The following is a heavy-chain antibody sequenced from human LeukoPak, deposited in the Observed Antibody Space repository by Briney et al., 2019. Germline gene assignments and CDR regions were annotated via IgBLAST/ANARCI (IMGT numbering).Heavy chain of an antibody. CDR2: ISYDGSNK. Sequence: GGSLRLSCAASGFTFSSYAMHWVRQAPGKGLEWVAVISYDGSNKYYADSVKGRFTISRDNSKNTLYLQMNSLRAEDTAVYYCARENSVYVWSQNYYYYGMDVWGQGTTVTVSS. J-gene: IGHJ6*02. V-gene: IGHV3-30-3*01. CDR1: GFTFSSYA. D-gene: IGHD1-14*01. CDR3: ARENSVYVWSQNYYYYGMDV.